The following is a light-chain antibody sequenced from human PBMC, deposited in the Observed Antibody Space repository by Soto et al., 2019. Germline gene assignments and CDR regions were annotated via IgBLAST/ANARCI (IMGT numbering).Light chain of an antibody. J-gene: IGKJ3*01. CDR1: QSVSSSY. V-gene: IGKV3-20*01. CDR2: GAS. CDR3: QQYDSSPLFT. Sequence: EIVLTQSPGTLSLSPGERATLSCRASQSVSSSYLAWYQQKPGQAPRLLIYGASSRVTGIPDRFSGSGSGTDFTLTISRLETEDCEVYYCQQYDSSPLFTFGPGTKVDI.